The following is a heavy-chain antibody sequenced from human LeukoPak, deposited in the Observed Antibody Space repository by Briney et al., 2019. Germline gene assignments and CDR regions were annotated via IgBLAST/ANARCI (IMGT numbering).Heavy chain of an antibody. CDR1: GGSVSSGTYY. CDR3: ARRSVGGGERFDY. CDR2: ISYSGST. Sequence: KPSETLSLTCSVSGGSVSSGTYYWTWIRQPPGKGLEWIGYISYSGSTNYNPSLKSRVTISADTSKTQFSLKLSSVTAADTAVYYCARRSVGGGERFDYWGQGILVTVSS. J-gene: IGHJ4*02. D-gene: IGHD3-16*01. V-gene: IGHV4-61*01.